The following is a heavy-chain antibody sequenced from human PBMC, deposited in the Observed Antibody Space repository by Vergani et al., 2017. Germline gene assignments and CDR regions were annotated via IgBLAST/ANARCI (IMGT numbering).Heavy chain of an antibody. CDR2: ISSSGSTI. D-gene: IGHD3-10*01. Sequence: QVQLVESGGGLVKPGRSLRLSCAASGFTFSDYYMSWIRQAPGKGLEWVSYISSSGSTIYYADSVKGRFTISRDNAKNSLYLHMNSLRAEDTAVYYCARDVITMVRGVSHNDAFDIWGQGTMVTVSS. CDR1: GFTFSDYY. J-gene: IGHJ3*02. V-gene: IGHV3-11*01. CDR3: ARDVITMVRGVSHNDAFDI.